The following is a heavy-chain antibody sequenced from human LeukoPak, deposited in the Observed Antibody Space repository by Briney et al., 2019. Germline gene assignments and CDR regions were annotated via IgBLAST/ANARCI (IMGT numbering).Heavy chain of an antibody. Sequence: GGSLRLSCAASGFTFSDYYMNWIRQAQGKGLEWISYMSSSGSTISYADSVTGRFTVSRDNAKNSLYLQMNSLRAEDTAVYYCARSILPAANAIDYWGQGTLLTVSS. CDR2: MSSSGSTI. V-gene: IGHV3-11*04. CDR1: GFTFSDYY. D-gene: IGHD2-2*01. CDR3: ARSILPAANAIDY. J-gene: IGHJ4*02.